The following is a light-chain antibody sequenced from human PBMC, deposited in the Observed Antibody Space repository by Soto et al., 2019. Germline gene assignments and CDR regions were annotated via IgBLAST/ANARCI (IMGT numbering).Light chain of an antibody. V-gene: IGLV2-14*03. J-gene: IGLJ1*01. CDR3: GSYREINAEA. CDR1: SSDVGGYNY. Sequence: QSALTQPASVSGSPGQSITISCTGTSSDVGGYNYVSWYQQYPGKAPKLMIYDINNRPSGVSSRFSGSKSGNTASLTISGIQAEDEADYNCGSYREINAEAFEPGTRSRS. CDR2: DIN.